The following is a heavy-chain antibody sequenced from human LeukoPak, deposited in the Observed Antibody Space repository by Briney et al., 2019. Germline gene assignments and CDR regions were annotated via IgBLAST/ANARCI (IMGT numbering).Heavy chain of an antibody. CDR1: GFTFSSEA. Sequence: GGSLRLSCTVSGFTFSSEAMGWVRQLPGGGLEWVSTISPAGGTTYYAESMKGRFTISRDNSKNTLYLQMSSLRAEDTAMYYCSRDGIGVKAIVVVPASQDAFEIWGQGTMVIVSS. CDR3: SRDGIGVKAIVVVPASQDAFEI. V-gene: IGHV3-23*01. CDR2: ISPAGGTT. D-gene: IGHD2-2*01. J-gene: IGHJ3*02.